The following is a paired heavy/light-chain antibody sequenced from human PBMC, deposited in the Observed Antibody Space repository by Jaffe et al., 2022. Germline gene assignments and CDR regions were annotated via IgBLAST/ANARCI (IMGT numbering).Light chain of an antibody. V-gene: IGLV2-18*01. CDR3: TLYTTRSTWV. Sequence: QSALTQPPSVSGSPGQSVTISCTGTSRDIDSYNRVSWYQQPPGTAPKLILYEVNNRPSGVPDRFSGSKSGNTASLTISGLQVEDEADYYCTLYTTRSTWVFGGGTHLTVL. CDR1: SRDIDSYNR. CDR2: EVN. J-gene: IGLJ3*02.
Heavy chain of an antibody. CDR2: VTWDGFSR. Sequence: EVQLVESGGAVVQPGGSLRLSCAASGFTLGDYTMHWVRQVPGKGLQWASLVTWDGFSRYYADSVKGRFTISRDSSKNSLYLHMNSLTTDDTAVYYCARENANWDAFDVWGQGTMVTVSS. V-gene: IGHV3-43*01. J-gene: IGHJ3*01. CDR3: ARENANWDAFDV. CDR1: GFTLGDYT. D-gene: IGHD7-27*01.